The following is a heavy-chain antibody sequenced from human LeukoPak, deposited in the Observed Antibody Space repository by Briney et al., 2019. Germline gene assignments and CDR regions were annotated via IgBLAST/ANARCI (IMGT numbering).Heavy chain of an antibody. CDR3: ARLGFTMVRGVIIGYYGMDV. Sequence: SVKVSCKASGGTFSSYAISWVRQAPGQGLEWMGGIIPIFGTANYAQGFQGRVTITADKSTSTAYMELSSLRSEDTAVYYCARLGFTMVRGVIIGYYGMDVWGKGTTVTVSS. V-gene: IGHV1-69*06. J-gene: IGHJ6*04. D-gene: IGHD3-10*01. CDR2: IIPIFGTA. CDR1: GGTFSSYA.